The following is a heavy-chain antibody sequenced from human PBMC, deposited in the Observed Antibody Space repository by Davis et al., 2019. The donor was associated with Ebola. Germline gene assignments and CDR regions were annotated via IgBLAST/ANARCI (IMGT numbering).Heavy chain of an antibody. CDR1: GFSFRTYD. Sequence: PGGSLRLSCAASGFSFRTYDMHWVRQVTGKTLEWVSAIGTAGDTYYPASVKGRFTISREKAKNSLYLQMNSLRGEDTAVYYCARAGFGEIYFDYWGQGTLVTVSS. CDR2: IGTAGDT. CDR3: ARAGFGEIYFDY. D-gene: IGHD3-10*01. V-gene: IGHV3-13*01. J-gene: IGHJ4*02.